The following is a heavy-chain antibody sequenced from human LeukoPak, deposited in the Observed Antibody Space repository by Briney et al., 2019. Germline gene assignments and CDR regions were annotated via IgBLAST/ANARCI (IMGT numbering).Heavy chain of an antibody. CDR3: ASLYGSGKRWVDP. D-gene: IGHD3-10*01. CDR2: IQYDGSNE. Sequence: GGSLRLSCAASGFTFSSYGMHWVRQAPGKGLEWVAYIQYDGSNEQYAHSAKGRFRISRDSSKNILYLQMNSLRAEDTAVYYCASLYGSGKRWVDPWGQGTLVTVSS. V-gene: IGHV3-30*02. J-gene: IGHJ5*02. CDR1: GFTFSSYG.